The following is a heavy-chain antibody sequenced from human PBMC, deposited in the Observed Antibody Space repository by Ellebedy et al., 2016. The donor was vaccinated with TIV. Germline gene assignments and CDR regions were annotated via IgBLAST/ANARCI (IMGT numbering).Heavy chain of an antibody. CDR2: IYSAGST. J-gene: IGHJ6*02. CDR3: ATAYHYGSGRFWNGADV. CDR1: GFTVSNNY. Sequence: GESLKISCAASGFTVSNNYVSWVRQAPGKGLEWVSIIYSAGSTYYADSVKGRFNISRHNSKSPVYLQMNGLRAEDTAVYYCATAYHYGSGRFWNGADVWGQGTTVTVSS. V-gene: IGHV3-53*04. D-gene: IGHD3-10*01.